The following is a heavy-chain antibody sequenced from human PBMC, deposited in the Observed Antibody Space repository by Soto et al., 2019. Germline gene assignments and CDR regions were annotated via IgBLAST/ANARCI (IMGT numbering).Heavy chain of an antibody. CDR1: GGSISSGDYY. V-gene: IGHV4-30-4*01. CDR2: IYYSGST. D-gene: IGHD3-22*01. Sequence: SETLSLTCTVSGGSISSGDYYWGWIRQPPGKGLEWIGYIYYSGSTYYNPSLKSRVTISVDTSKNQFSLKLSSVTAADTAVYYCARCYYDSSGYFFRRPLNWGQGTLVTVSS. CDR3: ARCYYDSSGYFFRRPLN. J-gene: IGHJ4*02.